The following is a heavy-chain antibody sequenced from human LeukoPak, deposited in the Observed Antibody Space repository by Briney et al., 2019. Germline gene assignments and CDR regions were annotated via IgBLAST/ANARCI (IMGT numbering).Heavy chain of an antibody. Sequence: SVKVSCKASGGTFSSYAISWVRQAAGQGLEWMGGIIPIFGTANYAQKFQGRVTITADESTSTAYMELSSLRSEDTAVYYCAVKVEAEGGNWFDPWGQGTLVTVSS. CDR2: IIPIFGTA. CDR3: AVKVEAEGGNWFDP. J-gene: IGHJ5*02. V-gene: IGHV1-69*13. CDR1: GGTFSSYA. D-gene: IGHD5-24*01.